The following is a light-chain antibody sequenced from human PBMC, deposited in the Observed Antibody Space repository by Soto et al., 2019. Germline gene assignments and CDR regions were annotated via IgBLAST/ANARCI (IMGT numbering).Light chain of an antibody. CDR3: AVWDDSLNGWL. CDR2: RNN. Sequence: QSVLTQPPSASGTPGQRVSISCSGSRSNIGRNYVYWYQQLPGTAPKLLIQRNNERPSGVPDRFSGSKSGTSVSLAISGLRSEDEADYYCAVWDDSLNGWLFGGGTKLTVL. J-gene: IGLJ3*02. V-gene: IGLV1-47*01. CDR1: RSNIGRNY.